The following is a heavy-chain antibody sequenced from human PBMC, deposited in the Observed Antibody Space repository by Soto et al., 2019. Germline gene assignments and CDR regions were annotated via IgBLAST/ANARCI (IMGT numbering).Heavy chain of an antibody. J-gene: IGHJ4*02. Sequence: PGGSLRLSCAASGFTFSSYAMSWVRQAPGKGLEWVSAISGSGGSTYYADSVKGRFTISRDNSKNTLYLQMNSLRAEDTAVYYCEKDRRYFDWLLHLDYSGQGTLVTVYS. CDR2: ISGSGGST. D-gene: IGHD3-9*01. CDR1: GFTFSSYA. CDR3: EKDRRYFDWLLHLDY. V-gene: IGHV3-23*01.